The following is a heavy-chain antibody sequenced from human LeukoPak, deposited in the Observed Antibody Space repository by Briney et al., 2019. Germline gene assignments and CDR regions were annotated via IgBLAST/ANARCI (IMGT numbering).Heavy chain of an antibody. CDR1: GFTFGDYA. CDR2: IASETYGGTA. V-gene: IGHV3-49*04. CDR3: TRDQTPYY. Sequence: QPGGSLRLSCTTSGFTFGDYAMTWVRQAPGKGLEGVGFIASETYGGTAEYAASVKGRFIISRDDSKSIAYLQMNSLKTEDTAVYYCTRDQTPYYWGQGTLVTVSS. J-gene: IGHJ4*02.